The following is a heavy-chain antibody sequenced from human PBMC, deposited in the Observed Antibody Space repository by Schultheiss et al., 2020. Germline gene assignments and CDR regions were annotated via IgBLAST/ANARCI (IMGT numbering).Heavy chain of an antibody. CDR3: ARNIVPTYGVDAFDI. D-gene: IGHD5-12*01. CDR1: GGSISSGGYS. V-gene: IGHV4-30-2*01. Sequence: SETLSLTCAVSGGSISSGGYSWSWIRQPPGKGLEWIGYIYHSGSTYYNPSLKSRVTISVDRSKNQFSLELASLTAADTAVYYCARNIVPTYGVDAFDIWGQGTKVTVSS. J-gene: IGHJ3*02. CDR2: IYHSGST.